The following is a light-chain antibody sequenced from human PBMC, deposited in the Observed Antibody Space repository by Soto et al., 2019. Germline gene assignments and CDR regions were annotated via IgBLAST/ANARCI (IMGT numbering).Light chain of an antibody. V-gene: IGKV3-11*01. J-gene: IGKJ1*01. CDR1: QSVSSY. Sequence: EIMLTQSPATLSLPPGERATLSCRASQSVSSYLAWYQQKPGQAPRLLIYDASNRATGIPARFSGSGSGTDFTLTISSLEPEDFAVYYCQQRSNWPRTFGQGTKADIK. CDR3: QQRSNWPRT. CDR2: DAS.